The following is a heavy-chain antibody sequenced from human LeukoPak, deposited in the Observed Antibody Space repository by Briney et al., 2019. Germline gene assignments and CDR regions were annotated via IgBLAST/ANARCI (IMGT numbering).Heavy chain of an antibody. Sequence: SETLSLTCTVSGGSISSFYWSWIRQPAGKGLEWIGRIYSSGSTTYNPSLTSRVTMSVDTSKNQLSLKLNSVTAADTAVYYCARYKTRSCSGGSCYHYYGMDVWGQGTTVTVSS. CDR2: IYSSGST. CDR1: GGSISSFY. D-gene: IGHD2-15*01. J-gene: IGHJ6*02. V-gene: IGHV4-4*07. CDR3: ARYKTRSCSGGSCYHYYGMDV.